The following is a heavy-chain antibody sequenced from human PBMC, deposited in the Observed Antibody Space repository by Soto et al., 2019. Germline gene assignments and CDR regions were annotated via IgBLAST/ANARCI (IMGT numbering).Heavy chain of an antibody. Sequence: QVQLQESGPGLVKPSQTLSLTCTVSGGSISSGGYYWSWIRQHPGKGLEWIGYIYYSGSTYYNPFLKSRVTLSVDTSKNPFALKLSSVAAADTAVYCCARDGGIAVTDWGQGTLVTVS. CDR1: GGSISSGGYY. V-gene: IGHV4-31*03. CDR3: ARDGGIAVTD. D-gene: IGHD6-19*01. CDR2: IYYSGST. J-gene: IGHJ4*02.